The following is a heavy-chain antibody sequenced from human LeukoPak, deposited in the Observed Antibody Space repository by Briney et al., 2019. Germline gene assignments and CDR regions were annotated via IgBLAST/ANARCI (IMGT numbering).Heavy chain of an antibody. J-gene: IGHJ4*02. D-gene: IGHD6-6*01. CDR2: INHSGST. CDR3: ARLYSSSSCFDY. CDR1: GGSFSGYY. V-gene: IGHV4-34*01. Sequence: SETLSLTCAVYGGSFSGYYWSWIRQPPGKGLEWIGEINHSGSTNYNPSLKSRVTISVDTSKNQFSLKLSSVTAADTAVYYCARLYSSSSCFDYWGQGTLVTVSS.